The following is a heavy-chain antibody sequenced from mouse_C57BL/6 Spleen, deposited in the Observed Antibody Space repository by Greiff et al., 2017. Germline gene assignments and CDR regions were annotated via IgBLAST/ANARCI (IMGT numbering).Heavy chain of an antibody. CDR2: IDPSDSYT. D-gene: IGHD2-3*01. CDR1: GYTFTSYW. V-gene: IGHV1-69*01. CDR3: ARYDVDGDY. Sequence: QVQLQQPGAELVMPGASVKLSCKASGYTFTSYWMHWVKQRPGQGLEWIGEIDPSDSYTNYNQKFKGKSTLTVDKSSSTAYMQLSSLTSEDSAVYYCARYDVDGDYWGQGTTLTVAS. J-gene: IGHJ2*01.